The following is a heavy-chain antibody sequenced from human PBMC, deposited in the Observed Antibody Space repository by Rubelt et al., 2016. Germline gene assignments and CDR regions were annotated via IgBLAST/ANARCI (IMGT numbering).Heavy chain of an antibody. J-gene: IGHJ6*02. CDR1: GGSISSADW. V-gene: IGHV4-4*02. Sequence: QVHLQESGSGLVKPSGTLSLTCGVSGGSISSADWWTWVRQSPGKGLEWIGEIYHSEAANYNPSLKSRVSISIDKSKNQFSLKLSSVTAADTAVYYCARDLDYQCSSTSCYGGMDVWGQGTTVTVSS. CDR2: IYHSEAA. D-gene: IGHD2-2*01. CDR3: ARDLDYQCSSTSCYGGMDV.